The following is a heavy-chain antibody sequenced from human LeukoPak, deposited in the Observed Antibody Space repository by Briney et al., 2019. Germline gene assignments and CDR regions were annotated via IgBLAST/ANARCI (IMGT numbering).Heavy chain of an antibody. CDR3: AKRGVVIRVILVGFHKEAYYFDS. J-gene: IGHJ4*02. D-gene: IGHD3-22*01. CDR2: ISGSGGRT. CDR1: GITLSNYG. V-gene: IGHV3-23*01. Sequence: GGSLRLSCAVSGITLSNYGMSWVRQAPGKGLEWVAGISGSGGRTDYADSVKGRFTISRDNSKNTLYLQMKSLRAEDTGVYFCAKRGVVIRVILVGFHKEAYYFDSWGQGALVTVSS.